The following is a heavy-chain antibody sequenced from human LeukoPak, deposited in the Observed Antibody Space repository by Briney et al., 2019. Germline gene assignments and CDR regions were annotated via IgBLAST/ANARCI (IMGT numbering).Heavy chain of an antibody. CDR1: GFTVSSNY. CDR2: IYSGGST. J-gene: IGHJ4*02. D-gene: IGHD2-21*01. Sequence: GGSQRLSCAASGFTVSSNYMSWVRQAPWKGLEWVSVIYSGGSTYYADSVKGRFTISRDNAKNSLYLQMNSLRAEDTAVYYCAKDRGDCYDYWGQGTLVAVSS. V-gene: IGHV3-66*01. CDR3: AKDRGDCYDY.